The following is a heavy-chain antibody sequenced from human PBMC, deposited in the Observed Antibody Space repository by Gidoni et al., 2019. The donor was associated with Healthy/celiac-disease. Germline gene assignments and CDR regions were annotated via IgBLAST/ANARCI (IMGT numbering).Heavy chain of an antibody. CDR1: GFTFSSYW. V-gene: IGHV3-7*01. J-gene: IGHJ5*02. CDR2: IKQDGSEK. Sequence: EVQLVESGGGLVQPGGSPRLSCAASGFTFSSYWMSWVRQAPGKGLEWVANIKQDGSEKYYVDSVKGRFTISRDNAKNSLYLQMNSLRAEDTAVYYCARDLDDYIWGSYRANWFDPWGQGTLVTVSS. CDR3: ARDLDDYIWGSYRANWFDP. D-gene: IGHD3-16*02.